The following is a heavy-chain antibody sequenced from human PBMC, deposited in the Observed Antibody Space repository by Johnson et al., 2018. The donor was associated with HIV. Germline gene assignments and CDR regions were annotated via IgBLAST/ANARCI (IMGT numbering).Heavy chain of an antibody. J-gene: IGHJ3*02. CDR3: ARDSIERQRSDWYDRRGGFEI. Sequence: VQLVESGGGVVQPGGSLRLSCAASGFSVPSNDLNWVRQAPGKGMEWVAGFYSGGGTYYADSVKGRFPISSDNSKNAVYLQLNNLRVEDTAVYYWARDSIERQRSDWYDRRGGFEIWGQGTRVTVSS. V-gene: IGHV3-66*02. D-gene: IGHD6-19*01. CDR2: FYSGGGT. CDR1: GFSVPSND.